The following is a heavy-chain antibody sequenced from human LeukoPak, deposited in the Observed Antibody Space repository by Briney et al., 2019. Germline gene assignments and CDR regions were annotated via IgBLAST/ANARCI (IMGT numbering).Heavy chain of an antibody. CDR1: GGSISSGSYY. J-gene: IGHJ3*02. D-gene: IGHD6-13*01. CDR2: IYTSGST. Sequence: SQTLSLTCTVSGGSISSGSYYWSWIRQPAGKGLEWIGRIYTSGSTNYNPSLKSRVTISVDTSKNQFSLKLSSVTAADTAVYYCARGAAGTSAFDIWGQGTMVTVSP. CDR3: ARGAAGTSAFDI. V-gene: IGHV4-61*02.